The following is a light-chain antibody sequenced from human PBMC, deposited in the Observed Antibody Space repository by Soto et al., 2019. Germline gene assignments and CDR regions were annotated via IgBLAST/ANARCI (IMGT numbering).Light chain of an antibody. CDR1: QSVSSSY. J-gene: IGKJ5*01. Sequence: EIVLTQSPGTLSLSPGERATLSCRASQSVSSSYLAWYQQKPGQAPRLLIHGASSRATGIPGRISGSGSGTDFTLTISRLEPEDFAVYYCQQYGSSPITFGQGTRLEIK. CDR3: QQYGSSPIT. V-gene: IGKV3-20*01. CDR2: GAS.